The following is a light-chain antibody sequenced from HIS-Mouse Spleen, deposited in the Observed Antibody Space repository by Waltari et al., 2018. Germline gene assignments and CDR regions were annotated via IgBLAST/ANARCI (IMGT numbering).Light chain of an antibody. V-gene: IGLV2-14*02. CDR2: EGS. Sequence: QSALTQPASVSGSPGQSITISCTGTSSDVWSYNLVSWYQQHPGKAPKLMIYEGSKRPSGVSNRFSGSKSGNTASLTISGLQAEDEADYYCSSYTSSSTVFGTGTKVTVL. CDR1: SSDVWSYNL. J-gene: IGLJ1*01. CDR3: SSYTSSSTV.